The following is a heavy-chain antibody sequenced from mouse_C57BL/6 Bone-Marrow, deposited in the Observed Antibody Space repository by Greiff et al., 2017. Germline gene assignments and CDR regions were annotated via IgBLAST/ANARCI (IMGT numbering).Heavy chain of an antibody. CDR2: ISYDGSN. CDR3: AKFYYGNYVLAMDY. CDR1: GYSITSGYY. V-gene: IGHV3-6*01. J-gene: IGHJ4*01. D-gene: IGHD2-1*01. Sequence: EVQLQQSGPGLVKPSQSLSLTCSVTGYSITSGYYWNWIRQFPGNKLEWMGYISYDGSNNYNPSLKNRISITRDTSKNQFFLKLNSVTTEDTATDYCAKFYYGNYVLAMDYWGQGTSVTVSS.